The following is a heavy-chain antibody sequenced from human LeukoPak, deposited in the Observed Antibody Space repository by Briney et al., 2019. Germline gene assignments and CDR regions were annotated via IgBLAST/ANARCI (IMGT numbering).Heavy chain of an antibody. CDR1: GFTFSSYA. CDR3: AKSRGSGSYYPVGYFQH. Sequence: GGSLRLSCAAYGFTFSSYAMSWVRQAPGKGLEWVSAISGSGGSTYYADSVRGRFTISRDNSKNTLYLQMNSLRAEDTAVYYCAKSRGSGSYYPVGYFQHWGQGTLVTVSS. CDR2: ISGSGGST. D-gene: IGHD3-10*01. J-gene: IGHJ1*01. V-gene: IGHV3-23*01.